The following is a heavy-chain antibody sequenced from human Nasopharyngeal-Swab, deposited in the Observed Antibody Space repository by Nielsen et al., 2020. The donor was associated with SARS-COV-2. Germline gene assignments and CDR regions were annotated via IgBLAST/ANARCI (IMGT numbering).Heavy chain of an antibody. CDR2: INPGGGRA. Sequence: WARQAPGQGLEWMGIINPGGGRARYSQNFRGRVTMTRDTSTSTVYMELSSLRSEDTAVYYCARGGDPREVVAATDCFDPWGQGTLVTVSS. D-gene: IGHD2-15*01. CDR3: ARGGDPREVVAATDCFDP. V-gene: IGHV1-46*01. J-gene: IGHJ5*02.